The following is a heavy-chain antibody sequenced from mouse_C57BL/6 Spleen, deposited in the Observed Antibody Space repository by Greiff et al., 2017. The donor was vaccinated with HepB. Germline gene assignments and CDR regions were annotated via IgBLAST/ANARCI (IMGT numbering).Heavy chain of an antibody. CDR3: ARGTVGY. J-gene: IGHJ2*01. Sequence: VQLQQPGAELVKPGASVKLSCKASGYTFTSYWMQWVKQRPGQGLEWIGEIDPSDSYTNYNQKFKGKATLTVDTSSSTAYMQLSSLTSEDSAVYYCARGTVGYWGQGTTLTVSS. CDR2: IDPSDSYT. CDR1: GYTFTSYW. D-gene: IGHD1-1*01. V-gene: IGHV1-50*01.